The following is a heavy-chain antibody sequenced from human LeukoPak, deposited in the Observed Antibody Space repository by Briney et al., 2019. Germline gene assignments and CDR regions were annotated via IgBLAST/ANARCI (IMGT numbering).Heavy chain of an antibody. D-gene: IGHD1-7*01. Sequence: SETLSLTCTVSGGSMSSSSYYWGWIRQPPGKGLEWIGGVYYSGSTYYNPSLKSRVTISVDTSKNQYSLKLSSVTAADTAVYYCARLWNYSTDYYYYYMDVWGKGTTVTVSS. CDR3: ARLWNYSTDYYYYYMDV. V-gene: IGHV4-39*07. J-gene: IGHJ6*03. CDR2: VYYSGST. CDR1: GGSMSSSSYY.